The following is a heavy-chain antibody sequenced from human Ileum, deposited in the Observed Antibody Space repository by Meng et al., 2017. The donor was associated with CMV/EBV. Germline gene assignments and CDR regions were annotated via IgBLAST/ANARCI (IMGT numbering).Heavy chain of an antibody. D-gene: IGHD3-22*01. CDR1: GGSISSSSYY. J-gene: IGHJ4*02. CDR2: IYYSGST. V-gene: IGHV4-39*07. CDR3: ARDSPTAGFYYSGGYSRGYFDY. Sequence: SETLSLTCTVSGGSISSSSYYWGWIRQPPGKGLEWIGTIYYSGSTYYNPSRKSRLSMSVDTSRNQFSLRLSSVTAADTAVYYCARDSPTAGFYYSGGYSRGYFDYWGQGMLVTVSS.